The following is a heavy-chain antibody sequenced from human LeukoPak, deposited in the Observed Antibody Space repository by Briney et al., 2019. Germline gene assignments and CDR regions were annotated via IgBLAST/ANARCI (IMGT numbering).Heavy chain of an antibody. Sequence: GESLKISCKGSGYSFSNYWIGWVRQMPGKGLEWMGIIDPNDSDTTYSPSFQGQVTLPADKSVGNAYLQWGSLKASDTAMYYCARARYYYDSTGYPAYYFDYWGQGTLVTVSS. CDR3: ARARYYYDSTGYPAYYFDY. CDR2: IDPNDSDT. CDR1: GYSFSNYW. J-gene: IGHJ4*02. D-gene: IGHD3-22*01. V-gene: IGHV5-51*01.